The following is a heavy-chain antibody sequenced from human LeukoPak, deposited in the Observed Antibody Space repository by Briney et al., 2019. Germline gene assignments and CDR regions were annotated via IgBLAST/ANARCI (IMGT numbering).Heavy chain of an antibody. V-gene: IGHV1-8*01. J-gene: IGHJ4*02. Sequence: ASVKVSCKASGYTFTAYDLNWVRQATGPGLEWMGWMNPKSANTGYAQKFQGRVTMTRDTSINTAYMELSSLRSEDTAIYYCARGKLTHGDYVAVDFWGQGTLVTVSS. D-gene: IGHD4-17*01. CDR2: MNPKSANT. CDR3: ARGKLTHGDYVAVDF. CDR1: GYTFTAYD.